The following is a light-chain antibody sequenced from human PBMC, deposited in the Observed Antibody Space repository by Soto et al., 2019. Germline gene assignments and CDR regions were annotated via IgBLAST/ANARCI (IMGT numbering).Light chain of an antibody. CDR2: EVM. CDR3: SSYTTSRTVV. V-gene: IGLV2-14*01. J-gene: IGLJ3*02. Sequence: QSALTQPASVSGSPGPSIAISCTGSSSDLGTYNYVAWYQQHPGTAPKLIIYEVMNRPSGVSDRFSGSKTGNTAYRTISGLQTEDEADYYCSSYTTSRTVVFGGGTKRTVL. CDR1: SSDLGTYNY.